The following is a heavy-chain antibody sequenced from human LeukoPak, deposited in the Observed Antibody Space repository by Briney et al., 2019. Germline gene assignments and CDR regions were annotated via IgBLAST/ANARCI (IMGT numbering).Heavy chain of an antibody. CDR2: VSGSGGYT. CDR3: AKPKFPNEILTPDGMDV. V-gene: IGHV3-23*01. J-gene: IGHJ6*02. D-gene: IGHD3-9*01. CDR1: GFAFSNYA. Sequence: GGSLRLSCAASGFAFSNYAMTWVRQAPGKGLEWVSTVSGSGGYTYYADSVKGRFTISRDNSKNTLYLQMNSLRAEDTAVYYCAKPKFPNEILTPDGMDVWGQGTTVTVSS.